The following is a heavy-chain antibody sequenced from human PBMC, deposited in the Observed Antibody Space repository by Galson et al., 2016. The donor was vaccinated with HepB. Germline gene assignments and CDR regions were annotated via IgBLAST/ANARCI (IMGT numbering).Heavy chain of an antibody. CDR2: IKEDGSKT. CDR1: GFTFSGFW. Sequence: SLRLSCAASGFTFSGFWMNWVRQAPGKGLEWVASIKEDGSKTFYVDSVKGRFTMSRDNVEESVSLQMNSLRAEDTAVYYCAKYGDEAGWNFHHWGQGTQGTVSS. CDR3: AKYGDEAGWNFHH. V-gene: IGHV3-7*03. J-gene: IGHJ1*01. D-gene: IGHD6-19*01.